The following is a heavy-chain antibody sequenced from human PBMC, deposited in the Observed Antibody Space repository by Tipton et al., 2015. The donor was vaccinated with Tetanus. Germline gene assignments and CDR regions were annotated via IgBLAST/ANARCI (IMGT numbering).Heavy chain of an antibody. J-gene: IGHJ4*02. Sequence: LRLFCTVSGGSISSYYWSWIRQPPGKGLEWTGYIYYSGRTYYNPPLKSRVTISADMSKNQFSLKLTSVTAADTATYYCARMGFTYGQVVYWGQGTLVTVAS. V-gene: IGHV4-59*08. CDR2: IYYSGRT. CDR3: ARMGFTYGQVVY. CDR1: GGSISSYY. D-gene: IGHD5-18*01.